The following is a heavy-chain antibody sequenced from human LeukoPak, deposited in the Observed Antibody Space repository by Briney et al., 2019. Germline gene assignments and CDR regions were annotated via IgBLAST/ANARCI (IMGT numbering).Heavy chain of an antibody. V-gene: IGHV4-59*01. CDR1: GGSISSYY. J-gene: IGHJ4*02. CDR2: IYYSGST. Sequence: PSETLSLTCTVSGGSISSYYWSWIRQPPGKGLEWIGYIYYSGSTNYNPSLKRRVTISLDTSKNQFSLKLSSVTAADTAVYYCARGSAYYYDSSGYYLYYFDYWGRGTLVTVPS. CDR3: ARGSAYYYDSSGYYLYYFDY. D-gene: IGHD3-22*01.